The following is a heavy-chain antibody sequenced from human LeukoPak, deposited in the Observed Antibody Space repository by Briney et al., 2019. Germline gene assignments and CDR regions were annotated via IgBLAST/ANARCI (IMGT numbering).Heavy chain of an antibody. Sequence: GGSLRLSSAASGFTFCSYAMSWVRQAPGKGLEWVSAISGSGGSTYYADSVKGRFTISRDNSKNTLYLQMNSLRAEDTAVYYCARGGMTASNWFDPWGQGTLVTVSS. CDR3: ARGGMTASNWFDP. J-gene: IGHJ5*02. V-gene: IGHV3-23*01. CDR1: GFTFCSYA. D-gene: IGHD2-21*02. CDR2: ISGSGGST.